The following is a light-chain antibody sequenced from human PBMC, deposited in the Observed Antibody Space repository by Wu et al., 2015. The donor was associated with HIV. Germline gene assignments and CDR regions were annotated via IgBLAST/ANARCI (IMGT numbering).Light chain of an antibody. V-gene: IGKV1-12*01. CDR2: AAS. J-gene: IGKJ4*01. CDR3: QQTDSFLLT. CDR1: QDIGTW. Sequence: DIQMTQSPSSVSASVGERVTLTCRASQDIGTWLAWYQQKPGKAPKLLIYAASTLHSGVPSRFSGSGSGTDFALTISNVQPEDFATYYCQQTDSFLLTFGGGTKVEIK.